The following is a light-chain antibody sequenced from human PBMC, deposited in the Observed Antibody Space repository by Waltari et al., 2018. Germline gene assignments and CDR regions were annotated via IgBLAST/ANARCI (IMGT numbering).Light chain of an antibody. Sequence: QSALTPPASVSGSRGQSITISCTGSSSALGSYNVVSWYQPHPGKAPKLLIYGVNNRPSGVSNRFSGSKSGNTASLTISGLQAEDEADYYCSSYAGSVVCGGGTKLTVL. J-gene: IGLJ3*02. CDR3: SSYAGSVV. V-gene: IGLV2-23*02. CDR1: SSALGSYNV. CDR2: GVN.